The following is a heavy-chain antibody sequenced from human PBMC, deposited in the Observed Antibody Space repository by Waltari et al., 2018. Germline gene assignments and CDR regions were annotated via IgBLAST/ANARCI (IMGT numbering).Heavy chain of an antibody. D-gene: IGHD6-19*01. J-gene: IGHJ4*02. CDR3: AREGGPSLHIAVAGHFDY. CDR2: IIPIFGTA. CDR1: GGTFSSYA. V-gene: IGHV1-69*08. Sequence: QVQLVQSGAEVKKPGSSVKVSCKASGGTFSSYAISWVRQAPGQGLEWMGRIIPIFGTANYAKKFQGRVTITADKSTSTAYMELSSLRSEDTAVYYCAREGGPSLHIAVAGHFDYWGQGTLVTVSS.